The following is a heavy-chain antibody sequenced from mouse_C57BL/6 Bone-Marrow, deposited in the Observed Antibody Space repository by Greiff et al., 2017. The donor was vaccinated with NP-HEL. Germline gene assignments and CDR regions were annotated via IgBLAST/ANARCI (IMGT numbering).Heavy chain of an antibody. CDR2: INPNNGGT. CDR1: GYTFTDYY. D-gene: IGHD2-1*01. J-gene: IGHJ2*01. V-gene: IGHV1-26*01. Sequence: VQLQQSGPELVKPGASVKISCKASGYTFTDYYMNWVKQSHGKSLEWIGDINPNNGGTSYNQKFKGKATLTVDKSSSTAYMELRSLTSEDSAVYYCARWGYGNYFDYWGQGTTLTASS. CDR3: ARWGYGNYFDY.